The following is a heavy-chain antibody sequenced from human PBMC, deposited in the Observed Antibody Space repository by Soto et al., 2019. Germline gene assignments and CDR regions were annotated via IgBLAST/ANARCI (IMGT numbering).Heavy chain of an antibody. CDR3: ARDQLDYGYTGFDP. D-gene: IGHD4-17*01. CDR1: GFTFSSYA. J-gene: IGHJ5*02. V-gene: IGHV3-30-3*01. CDR2: ISYGGSNK. Sequence: QVQLVESGGGVVQPGRSLRLSCAASGFTFSSYAMHWVRQAPGKGLEWVAVISYGGSNKYYADSVKGRFTISRDNSKNTLYLQMTNLRAEDTAVYYCARDQLDYGYTGFDPWGQGTLVTVSS.